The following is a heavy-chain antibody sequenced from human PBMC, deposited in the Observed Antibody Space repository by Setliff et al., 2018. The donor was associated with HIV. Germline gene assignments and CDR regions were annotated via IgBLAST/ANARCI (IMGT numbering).Heavy chain of an antibody. CDR2: IYLSGST. J-gene: IGHJ4*02. Sequence: PSETLSLTCTVSGYSIGSGYYWGWIRQTPGKGLEWIGSIYLSGSTYYNPSLKSRVTISLDTSKNQFSLKVTSMTAADTAIYYCASGHSGSFDYWGRGTLVTVSS. D-gene: IGHD6-25*01. CDR1: GYSIGSGYY. V-gene: IGHV4-38-2*02. CDR3: ASGHSGSFDY.